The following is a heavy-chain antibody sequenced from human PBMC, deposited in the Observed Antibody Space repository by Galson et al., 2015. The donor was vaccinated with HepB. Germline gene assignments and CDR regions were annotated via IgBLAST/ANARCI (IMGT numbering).Heavy chain of an antibody. D-gene: IGHD1-26*01. CDR2: ISHDGSNK. CDR1: AFTFRSYG. V-gene: IGHV3-30*18. J-gene: IGHJ4*02. CDR3: AKDRSGSYSGFDY. Sequence: SLRLSCAASAFTFRSYGMHWVRQAPGKGLEWVAVISHDGSNKYYADSVKGRFTISRDNSKNTLYLQMNSLRAEDTAVYYCAKDRSGSYSGFDYWGQGTLVTVSS.